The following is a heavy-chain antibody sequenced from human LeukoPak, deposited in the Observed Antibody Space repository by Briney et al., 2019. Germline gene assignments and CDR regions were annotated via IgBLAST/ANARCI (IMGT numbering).Heavy chain of an antibody. CDR3: ASSLYYYDSSAHGY. D-gene: IGHD3-22*01. J-gene: IGHJ4*02. CDR1: GYTFTSYD. V-gene: IGHV1-8*01. Sequence: VAVTVSCKASGYTFTSYDINWVRQAAGQGLEWMGGMNPKSGNTDYAQTFQGRVTMTRNTSISTAYMELSSLRSEDTAVYYCASSLYYYDSSAHGYWGQGTLVTVSS. CDR2: MNPKSGNT.